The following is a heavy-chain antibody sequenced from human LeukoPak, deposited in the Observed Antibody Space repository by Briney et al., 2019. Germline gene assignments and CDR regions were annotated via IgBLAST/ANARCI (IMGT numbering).Heavy chain of an antibody. Sequence: SETLSLTCTVSGGSISSFYWSWIRQPAGKGLEWIGRIYTSGSTNYNPSLKSRVTMSVDTAKNQFSLKLSSVTAADTAVYYCARVRGSSWNRDYYYHYMDVWGKGTTVTISS. J-gene: IGHJ6*03. D-gene: IGHD6-13*01. CDR2: IYTSGST. CDR1: GGSISSFY. CDR3: ARVRGSSWNRDYYYHYMDV. V-gene: IGHV4-4*07.